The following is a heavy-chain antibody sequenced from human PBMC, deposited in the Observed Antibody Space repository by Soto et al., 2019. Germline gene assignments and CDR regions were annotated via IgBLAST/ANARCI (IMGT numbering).Heavy chain of an antibody. CDR1: GFTFSSYW. J-gene: IGHJ5*02. CDR3: ARVLNYYGSGPNWFDP. V-gene: IGHV3-7*03. CDR2: IKQDGSEK. D-gene: IGHD3-10*01. Sequence: EVQLLESGGGLVQPGGSLRLSCAVSGFTFSSYWMSWVRQAPGKGLEWVANIKQDGSEKYYVDSVKGRFTISRDNAKNSLYLQMNSLRAEDTAVYYCARVLNYYGSGPNWFDPWGQGTLVTVSS.